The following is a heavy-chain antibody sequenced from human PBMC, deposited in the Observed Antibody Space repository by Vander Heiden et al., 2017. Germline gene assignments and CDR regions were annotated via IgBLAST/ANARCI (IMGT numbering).Heavy chain of an antibody. Sequence: EVQLVESGGGLIQPGGSLRLSCAASGFTFSNHDIHWVRQGTGTGLEWVSAVGPSGDSYYAGSVKGRFTISRENVKNSLYLQMHSLTVGDTGVYYCAREADCSGGVCSLDYWGQGTLVTVSS. V-gene: IGHV3-13*04. CDR2: VGPSGDS. CDR1: GFTFSNHD. CDR3: AREADCSGGVCSLDY. J-gene: IGHJ4*02. D-gene: IGHD2-8*02.